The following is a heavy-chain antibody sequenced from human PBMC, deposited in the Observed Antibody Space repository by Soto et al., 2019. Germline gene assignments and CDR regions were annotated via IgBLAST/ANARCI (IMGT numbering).Heavy chain of an antibody. J-gene: IGHJ6*02. V-gene: IGHV1-24*01. Sequence: ASVKVSCKVSGYTLTELSMHWVRQAPGKGLEWMGGFDPEDGETIYAQKFQGRVTMTEDTSTDTAYMELSSLRSEDTAVYYCARFNRVVPAALHPSYYYYYYGTDVWGQGTTVTVSS. CDR1: GYTLTELS. CDR2: FDPEDGET. D-gene: IGHD2-2*01. CDR3: ARFNRVVPAALHPSYYYYYYGTDV.